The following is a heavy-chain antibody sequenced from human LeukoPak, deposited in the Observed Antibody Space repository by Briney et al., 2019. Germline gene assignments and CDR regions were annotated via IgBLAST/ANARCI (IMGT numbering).Heavy chain of an antibody. V-gene: IGHV3-23*01. CDR2: ISGSGGST. D-gene: IGHD3-3*01. CDR1: GGTFSNYA. CDR3: AKGRIFGVVHTTDY. J-gene: IGHJ4*02. Sequence: SCKASGGTFSNYAMSWVRQAPGKGLEWVSAISGSGGSTYYADSVKGRFTISRDNSKNTLYLQMNSLRAEDTAVYYCAKGRIFGVVHTTDYWGQGTLVTVSS.